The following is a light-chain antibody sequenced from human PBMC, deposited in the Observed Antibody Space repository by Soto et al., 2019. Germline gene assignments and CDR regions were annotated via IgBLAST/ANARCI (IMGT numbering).Light chain of an antibody. CDR2: EVS. CDR3: SSYTTRSTVV. J-gene: IGLJ2*01. V-gene: IGLV2-18*02. Sequence: QSALTQPPSVSGSPGQSVTISCTGTSSDVGSYNRVSWYHQPPGTAPKLLIYEVSHRPSGVPDRFSGSKSGNTASLTISGLQAEDEAYYYCSSYTTRSTVVFGGGTKVTVL. CDR1: SSDVGSYNR.